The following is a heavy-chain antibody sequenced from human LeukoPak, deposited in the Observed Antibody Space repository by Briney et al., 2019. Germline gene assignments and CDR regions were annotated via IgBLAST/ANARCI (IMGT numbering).Heavy chain of an antibody. Sequence: SETLSLTCAVYGGSFSGYYWSWIRQPPGKGLEWIGEINHSGSTNYNPSLKSRVTISVDTSKNQFSLKLSSVTVADTAVYYCARGTGAAAGTGIYYYYYGMDVWGQGTTVTVSS. CDR1: GGSFSGYY. D-gene: IGHD6-13*01. CDR3: ARGTGAAAGTGIYYYYYGMDV. J-gene: IGHJ6*02. CDR2: INHSGST. V-gene: IGHV4-34*01.